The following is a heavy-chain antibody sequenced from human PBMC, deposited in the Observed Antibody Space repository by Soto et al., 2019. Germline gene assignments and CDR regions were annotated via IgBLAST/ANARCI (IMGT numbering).Heavy chain of an antibody. J-gene: IGHJ6*03. V-gene: IGHV1-3*01. CDR1: GYTFTSYA. Sequence: ASVKVSCKASGYTFTSYAMHWVRQAPGQRLEWMGWINAGNGNTKYSQKFQGRVTITRDTSASTAYMELSSLRSEDTAVYYCAREFRYYYYMDVWGKGTTVTVSS. D-gene: IGHD2-21*01. CDR3: AREFRYYYYMDV. CDR2: INAGNGNT.